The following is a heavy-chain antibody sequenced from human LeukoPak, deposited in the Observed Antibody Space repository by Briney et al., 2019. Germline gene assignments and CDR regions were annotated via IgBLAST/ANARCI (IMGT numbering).Heavy chain of an antibody. CDR3: ARDSPPQYASSSAGFDY. D-gene: IGHD6-6*01. CDR1: GDSIRNYY. J-gene: IGHJ4*02. V-gene: IGHV4-59*01. Sequence: SETLSLTCTVSGDSIRNYYWSWIRQPPGKGLEWIGYIYYRGNTNYNPSLKSRVIISIDTSRNQFSLKMSSVTAAHTAVYFCARDSPPQYASSSAGFDYWGQGALVTVSS. CDR2: IYYRGNT.